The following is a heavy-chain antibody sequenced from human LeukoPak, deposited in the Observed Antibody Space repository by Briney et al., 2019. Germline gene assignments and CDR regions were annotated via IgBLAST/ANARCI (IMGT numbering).Heavy chain of an antibody. CDR3: ARDSAGNDY. Sequence: PGGSLRLSCVASGFMFSDYAMSWVLQAPGKGLEWVANIKQDGSEKYYVDSVKGRFAISRDNAENSLYLQMNSLRAEDTAMYYCARDSAGNDYWGQGTLVTVSS. V-gene: IGHV3-7*01. CDR1: GFMFSDYA. J-gene: IGHJ4*02. D-gene: IGHD6-13*01. CDR2: IKQDGSEK.